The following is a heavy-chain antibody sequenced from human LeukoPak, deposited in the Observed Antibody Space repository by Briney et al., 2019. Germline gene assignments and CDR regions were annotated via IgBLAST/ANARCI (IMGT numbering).Heavy chain of an antibody. V-gene: IGHV3-23*01. CDR2: ISGGGGST. J-gene: IGHJ4*02. Sequence: GGSLRLSCAASGFTFSSYSMNWVRQAPGKGLEWVSTISGGGGSTYYADSVKGRFTISRDNSKNTLYLQANSLRAEDTAVYYCAKGGKWDVTPFDYWGQGTLVTVSS. CDR3: AKGGKWDVTPFDY. CDR1: GFTFSSYS. D-gene: IGHD1-26*01.